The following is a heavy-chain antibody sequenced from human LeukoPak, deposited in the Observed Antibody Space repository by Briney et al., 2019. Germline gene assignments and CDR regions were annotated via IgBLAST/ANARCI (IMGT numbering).Heavy chain of an antibody. Sequence: GGSLRLSCAASGFTVSSNYMSWVRQAPGKGLEWVSVIYSGGSTYYADSVKGRFTISRDNSKNTLYLQMSSLRAEDTAVFYCAKERYSSGWYYFDYWGQGTLVTVSS. V-gene: IGHV3-53*01. CDR1: GFTVSSNY. D-gene: IGHD6-19*01. J-gene: IGHJ4*02. CDR3: AKERYSSGWYYFDY. CDR2: IYSGGST.